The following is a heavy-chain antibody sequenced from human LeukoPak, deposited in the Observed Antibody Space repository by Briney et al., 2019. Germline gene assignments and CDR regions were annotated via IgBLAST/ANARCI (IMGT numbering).Heavy chain of an antibody. CDR1: GFTFSSYA. Sequence: GGSLRLSCAASGFTFSSYAMHWVRQAPGKGLEWVAVISYDGSNKYYADSVKGRFTISRDNSKNTLYLQMNSLRAEDTAVYYCARDLGSSGYLDYWGQGTLVTVSS. CDR2: ISYDGSNK. J-gene: IGHJ4*02. CDR3: ARDLGSSGYLDY. V-gene: IGHV3-30-3*01. D-gene: IGHD3-22*01.